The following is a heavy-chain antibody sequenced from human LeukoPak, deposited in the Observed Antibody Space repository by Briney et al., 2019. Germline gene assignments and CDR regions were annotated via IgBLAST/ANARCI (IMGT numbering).Heavy chain of an antibody. CDR1: GGSISSYY. D-gene: IGHD5-18*01. Sequence: SATLSLTCTVSGGSISSYYWSWIRQHPGKGLEWIGYIYYSGSTNYNPSLKSRVTISVDTSKNQFSLKLSSVTAADTAVYYCARYSGYSYGLGFDYWGQGTLVTVSS. CDR2: IYYSGST. CDR3: ARYSGYSYGLGFDY. V-gene: IGHV4-59*01. J-gene: IGHJ4*02.